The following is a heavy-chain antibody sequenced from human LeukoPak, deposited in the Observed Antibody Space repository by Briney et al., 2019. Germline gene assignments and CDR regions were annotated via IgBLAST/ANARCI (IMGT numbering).Heavy chain of an antibody. J-gene: IGHJ4*02. Sequence: ASVKVSCKPSGYTFTGYGISWVRQAPGQGLEWMGWISPLDGKTNYAQKLQGRVTMTPDTSTSTAYMELRRLTSDDTAVYFCTRDASSSWYHYWGQGTLVTVSS. D-gene: IGHD6-13*01. CDR3: TRDASSSWYHY. CDR2: ISPLDGKT. V-gene: IGHV1-18*01. CDR1: GYTFTGYG.